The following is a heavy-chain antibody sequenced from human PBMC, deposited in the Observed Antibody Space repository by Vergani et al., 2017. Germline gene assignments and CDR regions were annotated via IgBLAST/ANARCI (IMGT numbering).Heavy chain of an antibody. V-gene: IGHV3-30*02. Sequence: QVQLVESGGGVVQRGGSLRLSCATSGFTLSNYDMQWSRPGPGKGLEFVAFIQFDGSNQYYADSVKGRFTLSRDFSKNTLYLQMNSLRTDDTATYYCAKHFRGWGIDYWGQGTQVIVSS. D-gene: IGHD3-16*01. CDR3: AKHFRGWGIDY. CDR1: GFTLSNYD. J-gene: IGHJ4*02. CDR2: IQFDGSNQ.